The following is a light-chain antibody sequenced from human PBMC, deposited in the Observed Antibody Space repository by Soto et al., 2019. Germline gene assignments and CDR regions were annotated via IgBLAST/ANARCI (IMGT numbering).Light chain of an antibody. J-gene: IGLJ1*01. CDR1: SSDVGAFNY. CDR2: EVN. V-gene: IGLV2-8*01. Sequence: QSVMTEPPSVAGSTGQAVTISCTGTSSDVGAFNYVSWYQHQPGKVPKFLIYEVNKRPSGVPDRFSGSKSGNTASLTVSGLQPEDEAEYFCSSFVDGTSYVFGTGTKVTVL. CDR3: SSFVDGTSYV.